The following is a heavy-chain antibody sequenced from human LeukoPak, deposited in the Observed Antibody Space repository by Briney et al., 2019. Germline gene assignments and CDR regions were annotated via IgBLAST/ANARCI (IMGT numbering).Heavy chain of an antibody. CDR3: ARARAGPVYYYDVSAYSGFDP. J-gene: IGHJ5*02. D-gene: IGHD3-22*01. CDR2: IYYSGST. Sequence: SETLSLTCTVSGGSISSYYWSWIRQPPGKGLEWIGYIYYSGSTNYNPSLKSRVTISVDTSKNQFSLKLSSVTAADTAVYYCARARAGPVYYYDVSAYSGFDPWGQGTLVTVSS. CDR1: GGSISSYY. V-gene: IGHV4-59*01.